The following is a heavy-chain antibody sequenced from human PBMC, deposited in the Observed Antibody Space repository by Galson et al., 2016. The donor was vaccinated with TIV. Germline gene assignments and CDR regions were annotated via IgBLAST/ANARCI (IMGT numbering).Heavy chain of an antibody. J-gene: IGHJ3*01. CDR2: IHPADSDT. CDR1: GYSFSSYW. V-gene: IGHV5-51*01. D-gene: IGHD5-24*01. Sequence: QSGAEVKKPGEPLKISCEGSGYSFSSYWIGWVRHKPGEGLEWIGIIHPADSDTRYSPSFRGQVTMSADKAINGAYLQWRTLKASDSAMYYCARRKEMNTNRLDAFYLWGQGTMVIVSS. CDR3: ARRKEMNTNRLDAFYL.